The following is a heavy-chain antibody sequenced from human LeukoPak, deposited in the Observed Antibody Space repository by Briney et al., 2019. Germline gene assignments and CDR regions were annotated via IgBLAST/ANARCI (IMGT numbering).Heavy chain of an antibody. J-gene: IGHJ4*02. CDR2: INWNGDST. CDR3: AKDSGNWLGWGPYYFDY. CDR1: GLTFDDHG. D-gene: IGHD6-19*01. V-gene: IGHV3-20*04. Sequence: PGGSLRLSCAASGLTFDDHGMSWVRQAPGKGLQWVSAINWNGDSTSYADSVKGRFTISRDNSKNSLYLQMNSLRTEDTALYYCAKDSGNWLGWGPYYFDYWGQGTLVTVSS.